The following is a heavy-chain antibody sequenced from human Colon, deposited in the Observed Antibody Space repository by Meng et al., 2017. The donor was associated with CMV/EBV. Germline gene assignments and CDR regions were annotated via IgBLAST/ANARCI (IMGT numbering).Heavy chain of an antibody. CDR1: GFTFRSYS. V-gene: IGHV3-21*04. CDR2: ISSSSSNI. D-gene: IGHD1-1*01. J-gene: IGHJ4*02. CDR3: ARHLNWKDDIADF. Sequence: GESLKISCAASGFTFRSYSMNWVRQAPGKGLEWVSSISSSSSNIYHADSVKGRFTISRDNAKNSLYLQMNSLRAEDTAIYYCARHLNWKDDIADFWGQGTLVTVSS.